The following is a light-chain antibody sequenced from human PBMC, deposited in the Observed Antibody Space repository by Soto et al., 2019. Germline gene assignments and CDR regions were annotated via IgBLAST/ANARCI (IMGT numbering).Light chain of an antibody. CDR2: AAS. CDR1: QSISSY. CDR3: QQSYSTWT. V-gene: IGKV1-39*01. J-gene: IGKJ1*01. Sequence: IQMTQCPSSLSSSFGDRVTITCRASQSISSYLNWYQQKPGKAPKLLIYAASSLQSGVPSRFSGSGSGTDFTLTISSMKPEDFATYYCQQSYSTWTFGQGTKVDIK.